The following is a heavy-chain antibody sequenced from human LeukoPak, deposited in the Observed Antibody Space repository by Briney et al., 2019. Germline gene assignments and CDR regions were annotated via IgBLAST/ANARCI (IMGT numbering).Heavy chain of an antibody. CDR1: GFTFTNFE. V-gene: IGHV3-33*08. J-gene: IGHJ4*02. D-gene: IGHD6-19*01. CDR2: IWYDGSNK. CDR3: ARAGPGIAVAGPSY. Sequence: GGSLRLSCAASGFTFTNFEMNWVRQAPGKGLEWVAVIWYDGSNKYYADSVKGRFTISRDNSKNTLYLQMNSLRAEDTAVYYCARAGPGIAVAGPSYWGQGTLVTVSS.